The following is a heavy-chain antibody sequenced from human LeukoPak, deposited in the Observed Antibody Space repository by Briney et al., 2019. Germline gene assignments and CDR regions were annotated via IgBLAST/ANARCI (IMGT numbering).Heavy chain of an antibody. CDR3: ARGGPVEMATIRLSYYFDY. D-gene: IGHD5-24*01. CDR1: GYTFTGYY. CDR2: INPNSSGT. V-gene: IGHV1-2*02. Sequence: ASVKVSCKASGYTFTGYYMHWVRQAPGQGLEWMGWINPNSSGTNYAQKFQGRVTMTRDTSISTAYMELSRLRSDDTAVYYCARGGPVEMATIRLSYYFDYWGQGTLDTVSS. J-gene: IGHJ4*02.